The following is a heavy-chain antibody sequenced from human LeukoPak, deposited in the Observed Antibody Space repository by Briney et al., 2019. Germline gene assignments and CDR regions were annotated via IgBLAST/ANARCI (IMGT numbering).Heavy chain of an antibody. CDR2: INHSGST. J-gene: IGHJ5*01. D-gene: IGHD6-19*01. V-gene: IGHV4-34*01. Sequence: SETLSLTCAVYGGSFSGYYWSWIRQPPGKGLEWIGEINHSGSTNYNPSLKSRVTISVDTSKNQFSLKLSSVTAADTAVCYCARSRRQWLVNWFDSWGEGTPVTASS. CDR3: ARSRRQWLVNWFDS. CDR1: GGSFSGYY.